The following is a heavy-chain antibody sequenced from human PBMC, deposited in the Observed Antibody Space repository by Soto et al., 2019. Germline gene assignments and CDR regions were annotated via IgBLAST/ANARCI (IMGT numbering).Heavy chain of an antibody. CDR3: ARVLDRSVVPAAIDYYYYGMDV. CDR2: ISSSSSYI. J-gene: IGHJ6*02. D-gene: IGHD2-2*01. V-gene: IGHV3-21*01. CDR1: GFTFSSYS. Sequence: EVQLVESGGGLVKPGGSLRLSCAASGFTFSSYSMNWVRQAPGKGLEWVSSISSSSSYIYYADSVKGRFTISRDNAKNSLYLQMNRMRAEDTAVYYYARVLDRSVVPAAIDYYYYGMDVWGQGTTVTVSS.